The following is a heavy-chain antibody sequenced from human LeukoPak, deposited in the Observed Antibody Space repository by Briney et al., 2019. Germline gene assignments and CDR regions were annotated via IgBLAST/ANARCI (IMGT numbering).Heavy chain of an antibody. CDR2: IYPHDSDT. CDR1: GYTFTSNW. J-gene: IGHJ4*02. CDR3: VRHPFDY. Sequence: GESLKISCKGSGYTFTSNWIGWVRQMPGKGLEWMAIIYPHDSDTRYSPSFQGQVTISVDKSFNTAYLQWGSLKASDTAMYYCVRHPFDYWGQGTLVTVSS. V-gene: IGHV5-51*01.